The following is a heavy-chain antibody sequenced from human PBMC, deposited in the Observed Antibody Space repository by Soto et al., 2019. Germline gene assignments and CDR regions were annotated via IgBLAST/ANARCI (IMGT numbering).Heavy chain of an antibody. J-gene: IGHJ3*01. V-gene: IGHV3-23*01. D-gene: IGHD3-22*01. CDR3: AKATTYSYDTDAFDF. CDR1: GFTFNRYA. Sequence: EVQLLATGGALAQPGGSLRLSCTASGFTFNRYAMGWFRQAPGKGLRWVAGISASGGSTYYGPSVKGRFTISRDSSKNTLHLQIDSLRGEDTAIYYCAKATTYSYDTDAFDFWGHVTMVTVS. CDR2: ISASGGST.